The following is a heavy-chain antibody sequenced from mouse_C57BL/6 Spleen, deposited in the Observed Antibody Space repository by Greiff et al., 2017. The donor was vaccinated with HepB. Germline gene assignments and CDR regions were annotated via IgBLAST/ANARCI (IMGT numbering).Heavy chain of an antibody. V-gene: IGHV1-26*01. Sequence: EVQLQQSGPELVKPGASVKISCKASGYTFTDYYMNWVKQSHGKSLEWIGDINPNNGGTSYNQKFKGKATLTVDKSSSTAYMELRSLTSEDSAVYYCARRRSYYYDYAMDYWGQGTSVTVSS. CDR1: GYTFTDYY. CDR2: INPNNGGT. J-gene: IGHJ4*01. D-gene: IGHD1-1*01. CDR3: ARRRSYYYDYAMDY.